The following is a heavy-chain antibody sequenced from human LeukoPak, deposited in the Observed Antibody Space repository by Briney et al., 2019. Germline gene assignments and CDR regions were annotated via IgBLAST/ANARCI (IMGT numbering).Heavy chain of an antibody. CDR1: GYTFTGYY. V-gene: IGHV1-2*06. J-gene: IGHJ6*03. D-gene: IGHD3-10*01. Sequence: ASVKVSCKASGYTFTGYYMHWVRQAPGQGLEWMGRINPSSGGTNYAQKFQGRVTMTRDTSISTAYMELSRLRSDDTAVYYCARDSAALYYYYYYYMDVWGKGTTVTVSS. CDR3: ARDSAALYYYYYYYMDV. CDR2: INPSSGGT.